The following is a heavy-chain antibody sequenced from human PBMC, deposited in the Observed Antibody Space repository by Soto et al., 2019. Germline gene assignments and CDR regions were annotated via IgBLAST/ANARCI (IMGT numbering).Heavy chain of an antibody. CDR1: GYTFTGYY. D-gene: IGHD4-17*01. CDR3: ARKWVYGDPPFDH. Sequence: QVQLVQSGAEVKKPGASVKVSCTASGYTFTGYYMHWVRQAPGQGLEWMGWINPNSGGTNYAQKFQGRVTMTRDTSISTAYMELSRLRSDDTAGYYCARKWVYGDPPFDHWGQGTLVTVSS. J-gene: IGHJ4*02. V-gene: IGHV1-2*02. CDR2: INPNSGGT.